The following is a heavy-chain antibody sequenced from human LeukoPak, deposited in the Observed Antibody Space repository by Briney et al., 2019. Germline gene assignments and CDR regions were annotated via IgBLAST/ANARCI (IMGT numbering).Heavy chain of an antibody. Sequence: GESLKISCKGSGYSLSSDWIGWVRQMPGKGLEWMGIIYPGNSDTRYSPSFQGQVTISADKSISTAYLQWSSLKASDTAMYYCARFRDHGMDVWGQGTTVSVSS. J-gene: IGHJ6*02. V-gene: IGHV5-51*01. CDR2: IYPGNSDT. CDR1: GYSLSSDW. CDR3: ARFRDHGMDV.